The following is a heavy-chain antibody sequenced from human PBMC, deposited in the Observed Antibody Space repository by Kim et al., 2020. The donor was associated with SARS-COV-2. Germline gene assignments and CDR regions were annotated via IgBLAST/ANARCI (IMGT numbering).Heavy chain of an antibody. CDR3: ARVVVITPDFDY. D-gene: IGHD3-22*01. Sequence: DYHPSLKSRVTISVDTSKNQFSLKLSSVTAADTAVYYCARVVVITPDFDYWGQGTLVTVSS. V-gene: IGHV4-39*01. J-gene: IGHJ4*02.